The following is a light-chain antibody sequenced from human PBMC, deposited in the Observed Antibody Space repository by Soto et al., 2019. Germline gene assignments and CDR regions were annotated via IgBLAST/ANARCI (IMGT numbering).Light chain of an antibody. CDR3: KEYGGYQIT. CDR2: GAS. Sequence: EIVLTQSPGTLSLSPGERATLSCRASQSVSSGYLAWYQQKPGPAPRLLIYGASTMSNGIPDRFTGSGSGTDSTLTISRLEPEDFAVYYCKEYGGYQITFGQGTRLEIK. J-gene: IGKJ5*01. V-gene: IGKV3-20*01. CDR1: QSVSSGY.